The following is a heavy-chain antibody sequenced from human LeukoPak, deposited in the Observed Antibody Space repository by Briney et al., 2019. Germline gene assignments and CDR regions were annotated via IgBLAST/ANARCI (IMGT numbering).Heavy chain of an antibody. J-gene: IGHJ4*02. V-gene: IGHV1-2*02. CDR3: ARGSYCGGDCSRGGVYFDY. CDR2: INPNSGGT. D-gene: IGHD2-21*02. Sequence: ASVKVSCKASGYTFTGYYMHWVRQAPGQGLEWMGWINPNSGGTNYAQKFQGRVTMTRDTSISTAYMELSRLRSDDTAVYYCARGSYCGGDCSRGGVYFDYWGQGTLVTVSS. CDR1: GYTFTGYY.